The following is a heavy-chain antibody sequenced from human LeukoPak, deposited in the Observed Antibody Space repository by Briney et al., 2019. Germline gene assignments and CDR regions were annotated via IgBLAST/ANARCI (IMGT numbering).Heavy chain of an antibody. J-gene: IGHJ4*02. D-gene: IGHD3-3*01. CDR2: ISSSGSAI. CDR3: RLSFWSGYPREIDY. CDR1: GFTFSDYY. Sequence: GGSLRLSCAASGFTFSDYYMSWIRQAPGKGLEWVSYISSSGSAIYCADSVKGRFTVSRDNAKNSLFLQMNSLRAEDTAVYYCRLSFWSGYPREIDYWGQGTLVTVSS. V-gene: IGHV3-11*01.